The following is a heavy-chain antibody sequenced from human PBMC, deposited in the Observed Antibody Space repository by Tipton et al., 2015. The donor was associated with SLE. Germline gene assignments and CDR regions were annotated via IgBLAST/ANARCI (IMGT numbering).Heavy chain of an antibody. CDR1: GGSIISSSYS. CDR3: ARLHGYSYGLNWFDP. V-gene: IGHV4-39*07. CDR2: ISYSGSP. Sequence: GLVKPSETLSLTCSVSGGSIISSSYSWGWIRQSPGKGLEWIGTISYSGSPYYNPSLKSRVTISVDTSKNQFSLKVNSVTAADTAVYYCARLHGYSYGLNWFDPWGQGTLISVSS. J-gene: IGHJ5*02. D-gene: IGHD5-18*01.